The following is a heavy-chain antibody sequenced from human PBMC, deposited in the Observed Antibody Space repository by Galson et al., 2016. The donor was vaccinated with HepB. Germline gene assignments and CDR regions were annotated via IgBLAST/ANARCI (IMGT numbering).Heavy chain of an antibody. CDR2: ISSSRSYT. Sequence: SLRLSCAASGFTVSSTYMTWVRQAPGKGLEWVSYISSSRSYTKYADSVKGRFTISRDNAKNSLYLQMNSLRAEDTAVYYCARDGSSRSSPNGFDIWGQGTMVTVSS. CDR3: ARDGSSRSSPNGFDI. J-gene: IGHJ3*02. V-gene: IGHV3-11*05. D-gene: IGHD6-13*01. CDR1: GFTVSSTY.